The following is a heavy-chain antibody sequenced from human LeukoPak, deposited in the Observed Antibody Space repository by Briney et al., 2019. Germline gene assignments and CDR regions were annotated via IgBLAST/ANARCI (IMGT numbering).Heavy chain of an antibody. D-gene: IGHD3-10*01. Sequence: GSLRLSCAASGFTFSTYSMNWVRQAPGRGLEWVSSISSSSSYIYYADSVKGRFTISRDNAKNSLYLQMNSLRAEDTAVYYCAKGYYGSGSYGWFDPWGQGTLVTVSS. CDR1: GFTFSTYS. CDR3: AKGYYGSGSYGWFDP. CDR2: ISSSSSYI. V-gene: IGHV3-21*04. J-gene: IGHJ5*02.